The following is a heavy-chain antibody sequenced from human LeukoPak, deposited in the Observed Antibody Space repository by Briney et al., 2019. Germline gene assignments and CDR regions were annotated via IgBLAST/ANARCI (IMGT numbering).Heavy chain of an antibody. CDR1: TFTFSYW. J-gene: IGHJ4*02. V-gene: IGHV3-7*01. D-gene: IGHD2-2*01. CDR3: ARALGYCSSASCYYFDN. CDR2: INQDGSEK. Sequence: GGSLRLSCAASTFTFSYWMSWVRQAPGKGLEWVANINQDGSEKFYVDSVKGRFTISRDNAKNSLYLQMNSLRAEDTAVYYCARALGYCSSASCYYFDNWGQGTLVTVSS.